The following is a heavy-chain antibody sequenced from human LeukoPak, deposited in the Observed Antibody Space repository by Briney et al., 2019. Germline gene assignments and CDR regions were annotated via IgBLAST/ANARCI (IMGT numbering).Heavy chain of an antibody. CDR1: GFTFSSYA. J-gene: IGHJ6*04. CDR3: ARGRRVLAVAGTEGVYYYYGMDV. V-gene: IGHV3-30*04. D-gene: IGHD6-19*01. CDR2: ISYDGSNK. Sequence: PGGSLRLSCAASGFTFSSYAMHWVRQAPGKGLEWVAVISYDGSNKYNADSVKGRFTISRDNSKNTLYLQMNSLRAEDTAVYYCARGRRVLAVAGTEGVYYYYGMDVWGKGTTVTVSS.